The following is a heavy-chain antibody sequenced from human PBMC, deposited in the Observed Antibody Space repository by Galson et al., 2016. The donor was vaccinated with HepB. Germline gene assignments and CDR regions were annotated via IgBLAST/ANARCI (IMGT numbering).Heavy chain of an antibody. CDR2: IKQDGSEK. V-gene: IGHV3-7*05. D-gene: IGHD1-7*01. CDR1: GFPFSTYW. J-gene: IGHJ6*02. CDR3: ASDTYNWNYPYYYYYTLDV. Sequence: SLRLSCAASGFPFSTYWMSWVRQAPGKGLEWVANIKQDGSEKYYVDSVKGRFTISRDNAKNSLYLQMNSLRAEDTAVYYCASDTYNWNYPYYYYYTLDVWGQGTTVTVSS.